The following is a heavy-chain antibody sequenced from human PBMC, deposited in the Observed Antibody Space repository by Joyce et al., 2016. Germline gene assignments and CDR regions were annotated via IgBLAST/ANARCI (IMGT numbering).Heavy chain of an antibody. CDR3: ARVPGFH. CDR2: IYSGGDT. CDR1: GFTVSNTS. Sequence: EVQLVESGGGLIKPGGSLRLSCAASGFTVSNTSMTWVRQAPGKGLEWVSVIYSGGDTYYADSVKGRFTISRDKNTLYLQMNSLRVEDTAVYYCARVPGFHWGQGTLVTVSS. J-gene: IGHJ4*02. V-gene: IGHV3-53*01.